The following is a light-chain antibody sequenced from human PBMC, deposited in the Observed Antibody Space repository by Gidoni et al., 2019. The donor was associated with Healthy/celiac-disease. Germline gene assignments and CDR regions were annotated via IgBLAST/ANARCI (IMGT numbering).Light chain of an antibody. CDR1: SSDVGGYNY. CDR2: DVI. J-gene: IGLJ2*01. CDR3: SSFAV. V-gene: IGLV2-14*01. Sequence: QSALTQPASVSGSPGQSITISCTGTSSDVGGYNYVSWYQQHPGKAPKLMIYDVINRPSGVSNRFSGSKSGNTASLTISGLQAEDEADYYCSSFAVFGGGTKLTVL.